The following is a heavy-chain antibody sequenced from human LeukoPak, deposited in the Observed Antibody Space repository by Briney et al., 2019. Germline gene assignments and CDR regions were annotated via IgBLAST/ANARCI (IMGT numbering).Heavy chain of an antibody. V-gene: IGHV3-30*18. D-gene: IGHD6-13*01. CDR3: AKGNGRAAAGPHFDY. CDR2: TSYDGNNK. Sequence: GGSLRLSCAASGFTLSGYGMHWVRQAPGKGLEWVAVTSYDGNNKYYVASVKGRFIISRDNSKNTLYLQMNTLGADDTAVYYCAKGNGRAAAGPHFDYWGQGALVTVSS. J-gene: IGHJ4*02. CDR1: GFTLSGYG.